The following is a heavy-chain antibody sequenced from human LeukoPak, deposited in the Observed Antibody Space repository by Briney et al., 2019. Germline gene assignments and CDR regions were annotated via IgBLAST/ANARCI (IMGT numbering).Heavy chain of an antibody. J-gene: IGHJ4*02. CDR2: IYPGASDT. D-gene: IGHD2/OR15-2a*01. Sequence: PGESLNIPCKAPGYSLTSYWIAWFGQMSGKGREWTGIIYPGASDTRYSPSFQGQVTISADKSISTAYLQWSSLKASDTAMYYCARQQNYFDYCGQGTLVTVSS. CDR3: ARQQNYFDY. CDR1: GYSLTSYW. V-gene: IGHV5-51*01.